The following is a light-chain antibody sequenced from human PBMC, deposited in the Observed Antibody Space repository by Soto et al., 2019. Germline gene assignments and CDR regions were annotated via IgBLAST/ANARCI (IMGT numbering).Light chain of an antibody. CDR1: QSVSSY. V-gene: IGKV3-11*01. CDR2: AAS. CDR3: QQSYSTPSLT. J-gene: IGKJ5*01. Sequence: DSVLTQSLATPSLYLGERATLSCRASQSVSSYLAWYHQKPGLLPRLLIYAASNRATGIPSRFSGSGSGTEFTLTISSLQPDDFATYYCQQSYSTPSLTFGQGTRLEIK.